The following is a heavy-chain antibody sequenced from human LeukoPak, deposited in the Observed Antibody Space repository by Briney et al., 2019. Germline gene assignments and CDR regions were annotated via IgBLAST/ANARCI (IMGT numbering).Heavy chain of an antibody. V-gene: IGHV3-21*01. J-gene: IGHJ4*02. Sequence: PGGSLRLSCAASGFTFSSYSMNWVRQAPGKGLEWVSSISTSSSYIYYADSVKGRFTISRDNAKNSLYLQMNNLRAEDTAVYYCATTGKWELLRYFDYWGQGTLVTVSS. CDR1: GFTFSSYS. CDR2: ISTSSSYI. CDR3: ATTGKWELLRYFDY. D-gene: IGHD1-26*01.